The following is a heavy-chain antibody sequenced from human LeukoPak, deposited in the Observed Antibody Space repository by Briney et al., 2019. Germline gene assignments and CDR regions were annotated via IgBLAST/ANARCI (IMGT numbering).Heavy chain of an antibody. CDR2: IYTSGST. V-gene: IGHV4-4*07. Sequence: SETLSLTCTVSGGSISSYYWSWIRQPAGKGLEWIGRIYTSGSTNYNPSLKSRVTMSVDTSKNQVSLKVTSVTAADTAVYYCARIRSAGGERGSSSYHSNAFDIWSQGTMVTVSS. CDR1: GGSISSYY. J-gene: IGHJ3*02. CDR3: ARIRSAGGERGSSSYHSNAFDI. D-gene: IGHD6-13*01.